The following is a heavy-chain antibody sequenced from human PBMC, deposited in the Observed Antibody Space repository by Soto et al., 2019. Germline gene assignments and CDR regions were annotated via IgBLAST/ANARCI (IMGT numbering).Heavy chain of an antibody. J-gene: IGHJ4*02. CDR2: INTGNGNT. CDR3: ARLLYSGYFDS. Sequence: ASVKVSCKAIGYSFTSHYMHWVRQAPGQRLEWMGWINTGNGNTKYSQKFQDRVTITRDTSATTAYMELSSLRSEDTAVYYCARLLYSGYFDSWGQGTLVTVSS. D-gene: IGHD5-12*01. V-gene: IGHV1-3*04. CDR1: GYSFTSHY.